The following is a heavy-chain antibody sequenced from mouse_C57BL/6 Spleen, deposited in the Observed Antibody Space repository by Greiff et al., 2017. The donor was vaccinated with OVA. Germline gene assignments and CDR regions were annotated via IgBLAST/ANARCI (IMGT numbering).Heavy chain of an antibody. V-gene: IGHV1-64*01. D-gene: IGHD1-1*01. J-gene: IGHJ1*03. CDR1: GYTFTSYW. Sequence: VQLQQPGAELVKPGASVKLSCKASGYTFTSYWMHWVKQRPGQGLEWIGMIHPNSGSTNYNEKFKSKATLTVDKSSSTAYMQLSSLTSEDSAVYYCAPIFIDGYFDVWGTGTTVTVSS. CDR2: IHPNSGST. CDR3: APIFIDGYFDV.